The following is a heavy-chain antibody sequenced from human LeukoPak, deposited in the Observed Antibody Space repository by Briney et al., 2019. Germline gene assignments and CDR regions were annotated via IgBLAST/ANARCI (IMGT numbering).Heavy chain of an antibody. CDR2: INSGGSTT. D-gene: IGHD3-22*01. J-gene: IGHJ4*02. CDR1: GFTFSTYT. Sequence: GGSLRLSCAASGFTFSTYTMNWARQAPGKGLEWVSSINSGGSTTHYADSVKGRFTISRDNAQNSLYLHMNSLRVDDAAVYYCLRGDSRDFWGQGTLVPVSS. CDR3: LRGDSRDF. V-gene: IGHV3-21*01.